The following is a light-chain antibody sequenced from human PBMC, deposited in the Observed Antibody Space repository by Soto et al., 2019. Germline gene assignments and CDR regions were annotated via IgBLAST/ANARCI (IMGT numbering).Light chain of an antibody. CDR3: QQYDSFSVT. J-gene: IGKJ1*01. V-gene: IGKV1-13*02. Sequence: AIQLTQSPSSLSASVGERVTITCRASQDVRSALGWYQQKPGKVPKLLIYDVSALKRGVPPRFSGSGSGTEFTLTISSLQPEDFATYYCQQYDSFSVTFGQGTKVDIK. CDR1: QDVRSA. CDR2: DVS.